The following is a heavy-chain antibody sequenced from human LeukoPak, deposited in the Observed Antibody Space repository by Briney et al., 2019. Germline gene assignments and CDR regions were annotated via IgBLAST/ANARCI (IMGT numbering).Heavy chain of an antibody. D-gene: IGHD6-6*01. J-gene: IGHJ4*02. V-gene: IGHV1-2*02. CDR1: GYTFTGYY. CDR3: AREPPYSSSSPFFDY. CDR2: INPNSGGT. Sequence: EASVKVSCKASGYTFTGYYMHWVRQAPGQGIEWMGWINPNSGGTNYAQKFQGRVTMTRDTSISTAYMELSRLRSDDTAVYYCAREPPYSSSSPFFDYWGQGTLVTVSS.